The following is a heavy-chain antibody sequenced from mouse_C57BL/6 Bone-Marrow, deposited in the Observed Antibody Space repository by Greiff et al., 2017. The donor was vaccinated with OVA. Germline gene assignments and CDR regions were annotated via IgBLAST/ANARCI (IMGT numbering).Heavy chain of an antibody. D-gene: IGHD1-1*01. CDR2: IYPGSGNT. CDR3: ARVAFTTGRAMDY. V-gene: IGHV1-76*01. Sequence: VQLQQSGAELVRPGASVKLSCKASGYTFTDYYINWVKQRPGQGLEWIARIYPGSGNTYYNEKFKGKATLTAEKSSSTAYMQLSSLTSEDSAVYFCARVAFTTGRAMDYWGQGTSVTVSS. J-gene: IGHJ4*01. CDR1: GYTFTDYY.